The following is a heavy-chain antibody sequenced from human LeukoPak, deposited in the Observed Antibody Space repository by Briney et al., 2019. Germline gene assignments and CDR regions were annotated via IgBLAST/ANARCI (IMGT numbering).Heavy chain of an antibody. CDR3: AKDAAAAMRGYFDY. Sequence: GRSLRLSCAVSGFTFSSYGMHWVRQAPGKGLEWVAVISYDGSNKYYADSVKGRFTISRDNSKNTLYLQMNSLRAEDTAVYYCAKDAAAAMRGYFDYWGQGTLVTVSS. V-gene: IGHV3-30*18. CDR2: ISYDGSNK. J-gene: IGHJ4*02. D-gene: IGHD6-13*01. CDR1: GFTFSSYG.